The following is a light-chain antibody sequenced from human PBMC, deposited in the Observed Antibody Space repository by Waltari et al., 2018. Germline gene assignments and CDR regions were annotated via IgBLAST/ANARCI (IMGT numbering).Light chain of an antibody. V-gene: IGLV4-69*01. Sequence: QLLLTQSPSASASLGASVTLTCTLSSGHSSDAIAWHQQQPDKGPRYLMKVNSDGSHIKGDGIPDRFSGSSSGAERYLTISSLQSEDEADYYCQTGGFGIWVFGGGTKLTVL. CDR2: VNSDGSH. CDR3: QTGGFGIWV. J-gene: IGLJ3*02. CDR1: SGHSSDA.